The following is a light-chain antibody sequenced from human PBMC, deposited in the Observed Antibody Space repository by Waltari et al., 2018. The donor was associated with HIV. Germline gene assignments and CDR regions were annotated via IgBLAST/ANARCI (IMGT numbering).Light chain of an antibody. Sequence: SYVLTQPPSVSVAPGTTAKLTCWGDNIGSESVSWYHQKPGQAPLLVIYYDTDRPYGIPERFSGSSSGETATLTISGVEAGDEADYHCQVWLSSSGDHPVFGGGTRLTVL. V-gene: IGLV3-21*01. J-gene: IGLJ2*01. CDR3: QVWLSSSGDHPV. CDR1: NIGSES. CDR2: YDT.